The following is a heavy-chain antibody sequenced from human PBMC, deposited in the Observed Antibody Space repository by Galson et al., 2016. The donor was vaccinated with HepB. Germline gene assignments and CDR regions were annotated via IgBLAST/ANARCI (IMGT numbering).Heavy chain of an antibody. D-gene: IGHD3-22*01. CDR1: GFSLSGYW. J-gene: IGHJ5*02. V-gene: IGHV3-74*03. CDR3: ARSNYDSSGDYRFDP. Sequence: SLRLSCAASGFSLSGYWMHWVRQTPEKGLLWVSRIAYDGGTTTYADSVKGRFTVSRDIAKSTLYLEMNSLRVEDTAVYYCARSNYDSSGDYRFDPWGQGTLVTVSS. CDR2: IAYDGGTT.